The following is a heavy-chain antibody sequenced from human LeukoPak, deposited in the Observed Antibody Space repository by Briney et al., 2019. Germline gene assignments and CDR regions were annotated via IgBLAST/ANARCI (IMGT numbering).Heavy chain of an antibody. D-gene: IGHD1-26*01. J-gene: IGHJ2*01. Sequence: SETLSLTCTVSGGSISSGDYYWSWIRQPPGKGLEWIGYIYYSGSTYYNPSLKSRVTISVDTSKNQFSLKLSSVTAADTAVYYCARSALYRDYGAQELLWYFDLWGRGTLVTVSS. V-gene: IGHV4-30-4*01. CDR3: ARSALYRDYGAQELLWYFDL. CDR2: IYYSGST. CDR1: GGSISSGDYY.